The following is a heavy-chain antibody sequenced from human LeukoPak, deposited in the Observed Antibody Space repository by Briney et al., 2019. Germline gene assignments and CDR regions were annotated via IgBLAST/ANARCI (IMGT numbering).Heavy chain of an antibody. CDR2: ISHSGTT. J-gene: IGHJ4*02. CDR1: GGSFSGFY. V-gene: IGHV4-34*01. CDR3: ARGGLDTKRGGYLDF. Sequence: PSETLSLTCAVYGGSFSGFYWSWIRQPPGKGLEWIGEISHSGTTYYNPSLESRVTVSVDTSKSQFSLRLSSVTAADTAVYYCARGGLDTKRGGYLDFWGQGILVTVSS. D-gene: IGHD5-18*01.